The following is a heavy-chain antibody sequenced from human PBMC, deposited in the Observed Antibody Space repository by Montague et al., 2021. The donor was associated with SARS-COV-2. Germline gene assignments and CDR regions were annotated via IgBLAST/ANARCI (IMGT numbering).Heavy chain of an antibody. CDR1: GFTFSSYA. J-gene: IGHJ6*02. D-gene: IGHD3-10*01. V-gene: IGHV3-30-3*01. Sequence: SLRLSCAAPGFTFSSYAMHWVRQAPGKGLEWVAVISYDGSNKYYADSVKGRSTISRDNSKNTLNLHMNSLRAEDTAVYYCARDREITMVRGAPLYGMDVWGQGTTVTVSS. CDR3: ARDREITMVRGAPLYGMDV. CDR2: ISYDGSNK.